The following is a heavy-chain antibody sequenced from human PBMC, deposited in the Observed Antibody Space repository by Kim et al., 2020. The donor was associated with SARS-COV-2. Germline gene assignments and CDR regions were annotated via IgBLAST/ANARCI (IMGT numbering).Heavy chain of an antibody. D-gene: IGHD6-6*01. J-gene: IGHJ4*02. CDR2: ST. V-gene: IGHV4-30-2*04. CDR3: ARDSPSDF. Sequence: STFYNHALRSRVTISVDTSKNQFSLRLSSVTAADTAVYYCARDSPSDFWGQGTLVTVSS.